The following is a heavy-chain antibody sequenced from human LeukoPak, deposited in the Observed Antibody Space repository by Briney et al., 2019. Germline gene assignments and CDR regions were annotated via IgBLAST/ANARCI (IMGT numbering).Heavy chain of an antibody. CDR1: GGSISSGSYY. V-gene: IGHV4-61*02. CDR3: AREPGQYSGSYYDAFDI. Sequence: SETLSLTCTVSGGSISSGSYYWSWIRQPAGKGREWIGRIYTSGSTNYNPSLKSRVTISVDTSKNQFSLKLSSVTAADTAVYYCAREPGQYSGSYYDAFDIWGQGTMVTVSS. D-gene: IGHD1-26*01. CDR2: IYTSGST. J-gene: IGHJ3*02.